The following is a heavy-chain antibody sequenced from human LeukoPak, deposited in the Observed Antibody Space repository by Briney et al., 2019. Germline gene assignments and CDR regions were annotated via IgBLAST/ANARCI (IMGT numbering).Heavy chain of an antibody. CDR3: ARDAVSGVGLNCLDY. Sequence: PSETLSLTCTVSGGSISSYYWSWIRQPAGKGLEWIGRIYTSGSTNYNTPLKSRVTISVDKSKNQFSLKLSSVTAADTAVYYCARDAVSGVGLNCLDYWGQGTLVTVSS. D-gene: IGHD6-19*01. CDR1: GGSISSYY. V-gene: IGHV4-4*07. J-gene: IGHJ4*02. CDR2: IYTSGST.